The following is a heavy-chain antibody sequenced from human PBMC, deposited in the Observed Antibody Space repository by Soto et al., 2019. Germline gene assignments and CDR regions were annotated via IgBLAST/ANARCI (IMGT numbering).Heavy chain of an antibody. CDR2: IYWDDDK. CDR3: AHTTTAAAGNPGDY. V-gene: IGHV2-5*02. CDR1: GFSLSTSGVG. D-gene: IGHD6-13*01. J-gene: IGHJ4*02. Sequence: QITLKESSPTLVKPTQTLTLTCTFFGFSLSTSGVGVGWIRQPPGKTLEWLALIYWDDDKRYSPSLKSRLTIXKXTXTNQVVLTMTNMDLVDTATYYCAHTTTAAAGNPGDYWGQGTLVTVSS.